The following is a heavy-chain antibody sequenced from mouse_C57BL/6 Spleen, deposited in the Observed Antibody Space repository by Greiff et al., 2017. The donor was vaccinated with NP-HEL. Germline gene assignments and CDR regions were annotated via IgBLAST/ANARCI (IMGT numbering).Heavy chain of an antibody. CDR3: ARRYRYFDV. D-gene: IGHD1-1*01. J-gene: IGHJ1*03. CDR2: IRNKANGYTT. Sequence: EVQRVESGGGLVQPGGSLSLSCASSGFTFTDSYMSWVRQPPGKALEWLGFIRNKANGYTTAYSASVKGRFTISRDNSQSILYLQMNALRAEDSATYYCARRYRYFDVWGTGTTVTVSS. CDR1: GFTFTDSY. V-gene: IGHV7-3*01.